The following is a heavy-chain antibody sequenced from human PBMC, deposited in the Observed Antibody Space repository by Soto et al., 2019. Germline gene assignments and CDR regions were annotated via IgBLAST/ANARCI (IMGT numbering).Heavy chain of an antibody. CDR3: ASHPGYSGYDYLGY. J-gene: IGHJ4*02. V-gene: IGHV1-69*13. CDR1: GGTFSSYA. CDR2: IIPIFGTA. Sequence: SGKVSCKASGGTFSSYAISWVRQAPGQGLEWMGGIIPIFGTANYAQKFQGRVTITADESTSTAYMELSSLRSEDTAVYYCASHPGYSGYDYLGYWGQGTLVPFSS. D-gene: IGHD5-12*01.